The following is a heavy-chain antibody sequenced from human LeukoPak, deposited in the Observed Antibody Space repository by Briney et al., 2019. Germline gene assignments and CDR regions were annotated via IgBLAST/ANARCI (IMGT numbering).Heavy chain of an antibody. CDR3: ATVAGISPFDY. D-gene: IGHD6-19*01. V-gene: IGHV1-46*01. J-gene: IGHJ4*02. CDR1: GGTFSSYA. Sequence: ASVKVSCKASGGTFSSYAISWVRQAPGQGLEWMGIINPSGGSTSYAQKFQGRVTMTRDTSTSTVYMELSSLRSEDTAVYYCATVAGISPFDYWGQGTLVTVSS. CDR2: INPSGGST.